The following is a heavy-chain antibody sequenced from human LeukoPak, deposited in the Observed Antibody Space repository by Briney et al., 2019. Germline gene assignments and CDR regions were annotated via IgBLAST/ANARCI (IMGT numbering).Heavy chain of an antibody. CDR2: IIPIFGTA. CDR1: GGTFSSYA. V-gene: IGHV1-69*13. Sequence: ASVKVSCKASGGTFSSYAISWVRQAPGQGLEWMGGIIPIFGTANYAQKFQGRVTITPDESTGTAYMELSSLRSEDTAVYYCARAPDRTTIAPLDYWGQGTLVTVSS. CDR3: ARAPDRTTIAPLDY. J-gene: IGHJ4*02. D-gene: IGHD1-7*01.